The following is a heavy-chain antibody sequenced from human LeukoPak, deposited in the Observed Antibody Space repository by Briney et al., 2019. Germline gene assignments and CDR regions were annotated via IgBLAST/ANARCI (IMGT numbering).Heavy chain of an antibody. V-gene: IGHV3-21*01. CDR3: ARDLYGYCSGVICYGEPFAP. D-gene: IGHD2-15*01. Sequence: PGGSLRLSCAASGFTFCSYNMNWVRQAPGKGLEWVSHINSSSSYIYYADSVKGRFTISRDNAKNSLYLQMNSLRAEETAVYYCARDLYGYCSGVICYGEPFAPGGRETLVTVS. CDR1: GFTFCSYN. J-gene: IGHJ5*02. CDR2: INSSSSYI.